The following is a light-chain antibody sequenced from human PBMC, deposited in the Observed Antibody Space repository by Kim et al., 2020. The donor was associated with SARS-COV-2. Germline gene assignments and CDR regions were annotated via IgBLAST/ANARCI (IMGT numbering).Light chain of an antibody. Sequence: EIVLTQSPGTLSLSLGERATLSCRASQSVSSSHLAWYQQKPGQAPRLLIYGASSRATGIPDRFSGSGSGTDFTLTISRLEPEDFAVYYCQQYGSPVTFGQGTKVEIK. J-gene: IGKJ1*01. CDR1: QSVSSSH. CDR3: QQYGSPVT. CDR2: GAS. V-gene: IGKV3-20*01.